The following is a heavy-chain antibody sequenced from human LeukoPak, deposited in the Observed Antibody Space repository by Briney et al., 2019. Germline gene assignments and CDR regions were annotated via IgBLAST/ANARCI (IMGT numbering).Heavy chain of an antibody. V-gene: IGHV3-66*01. Sequence: GGSLRLSCAASGFTVSGTFMSWVRQAPGKGLEWVSVIYNGGSTYYADSVKGRFTISRDNSKNTLYLQMNSLRAEDTAVYYCARDQGVATIGYYYYGMDVWGQGTTVTVSS. D-gene: IGHD5-12*01. J-gene: IGHJ6*02. CDR3: ARDQGVATIGYYYYGMDV. CDR2: IYNGGST. CDR1: GFTVSGTF.